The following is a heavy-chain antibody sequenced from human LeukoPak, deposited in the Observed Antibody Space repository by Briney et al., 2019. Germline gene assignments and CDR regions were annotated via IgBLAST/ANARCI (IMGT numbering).Heavy chain of an antibody. CDR3: VMVRGVIKSQYYGMDV. V-gene: IGHV3-66*01. CDR2: IYSGGST. D-gene: IGHD3-10*01. Sequence: GGSLRLSCAASGFTVSSNYMSWVRQAPGKGLEWVSVIYSGGSTYYADSVKGRFTISRDNSKNTLYLQMNSLRAEDTAVYYCVMVRGVIKSQYYGMDVWGQGTTVTVSS. J-gene: IGHJ6*02. CDR1: GFTVSSNY.